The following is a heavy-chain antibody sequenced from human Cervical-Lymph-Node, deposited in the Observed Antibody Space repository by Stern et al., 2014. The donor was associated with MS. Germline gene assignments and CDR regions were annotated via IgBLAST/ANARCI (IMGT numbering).Heavy chain of an antibody. J-gene: IGHJ6*02. CDR2: IYWDDDK. D-gene: IGHD3-16*02. CDR1: GVSLSASGVG. V-gene: IGHV2-5*02. Sequence: QITLKESGPTLVKPTQTLTLTCTFSGVSLSASGVGVDWIRQPPGKALEWLSLIYWDDDKRYSPSLQSRITITKDNSKNQVVLTMTDMDPVDTGTYYCVHRLYESGKYGLDVWGQGTTVTVSS. CDR3: VHRLYESGKYGLDV.